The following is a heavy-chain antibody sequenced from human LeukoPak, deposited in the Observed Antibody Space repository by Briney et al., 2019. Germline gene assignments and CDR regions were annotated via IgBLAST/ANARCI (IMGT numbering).Heavy chain of an antibody. CDR1: GFTFNNYG. CDR3: AKVTYGSGTYGAFDY. D-gene: IGHD3-10*01. J-gene: IGHJ4*02. CDR2: IRFDGRNK. Sequence: GGSLRLSCAASGFTFNNYGMHWVRQAPGKGLEWVTFIRFDGRNKYYADSVKGRFTISRDNSKNTLNLQMNSLRTEDTAVYYCAKVTYGSGTYGAFDYWGQGTLVTVSS. V-gene: IGHV3-30*02.